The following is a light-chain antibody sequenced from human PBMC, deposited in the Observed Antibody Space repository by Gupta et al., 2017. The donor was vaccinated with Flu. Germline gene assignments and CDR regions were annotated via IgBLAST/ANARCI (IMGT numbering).Light chain of an antibody. CDR3: SSYTSSSNIYV. Sequence: QSALTQPASVSGSPGQSITISCTGTSSDVGGYNYVSWYQQHPGKAPKLMIYEVSNRHSGVANRFSGSKSGNTASLTSSGLQAEDEADYYCSSYTSSSNIYVFGTGTKVTVL. CDR1: SSDVGGYNY. V-gene: IGLV2-14*01. J-gene: IGLJ1*01. CDR2: EVS.